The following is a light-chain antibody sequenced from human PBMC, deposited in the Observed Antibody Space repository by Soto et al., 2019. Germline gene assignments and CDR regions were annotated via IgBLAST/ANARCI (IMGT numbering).Light chain of an antibody. CDR2: EDS. J-gene: IGLJ3*02. V-gene: IGLV2-14*01. Sequence: QSALTQPASVSGSPGQSITISCTGTSSDGGGYNYVSWYQQHPGKASKLMVYEDSNRPSGVSNRFSGSKSGNTASLTISGLQAEDEADDYCCSYTSSSTGVFGGGTKLTVL. CDR3: CSYTSSSTGV. CDR1: SSDGGGYNY.